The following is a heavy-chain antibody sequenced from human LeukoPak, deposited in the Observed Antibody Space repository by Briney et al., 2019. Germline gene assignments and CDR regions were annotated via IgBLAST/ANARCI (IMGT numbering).Heavy chain of an antibody. CDR3: ARRRGFSGYAPARYYYYMDV. CDR1: GGSFSGYY. V-gene: IGHV4-34*01. Sequence: SETLSLTCAVYGGSFSGYYWSWIRQPPGKGLEWIGEINYSGSTNYNPSLKSRVTISLDTSKNQFSLKLSSVTAADTAVYYCARRRGFSGYAPARYYYYMDVWGKGTTVTISS. J-gene: IGHJ6*03. CDR2: INYSGST. D-gene: IGHD5-12*01.